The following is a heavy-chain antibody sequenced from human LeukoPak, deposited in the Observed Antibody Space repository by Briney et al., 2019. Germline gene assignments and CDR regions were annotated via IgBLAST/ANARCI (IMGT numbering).Heavy chain of an antibody. D-gene: IGHD5-18*01. V-gene: IGHV3-48*01. CDR2: ISSSSSTI. Sequence: EGSLRLSCAASGFTFSSYSMNWVRQAPGKGLEWVSYISSSSSTIYYADSVKGRFTISRDNAKNSLYLQMNSLRAEDTAVYYCARDPPTAMVKAWFDPWGQGTLVTVSS. CDR3: ARDPPTAMVKAWFDP. CDR1: GFTFSSYS. J-gene: IGHJ5*02.